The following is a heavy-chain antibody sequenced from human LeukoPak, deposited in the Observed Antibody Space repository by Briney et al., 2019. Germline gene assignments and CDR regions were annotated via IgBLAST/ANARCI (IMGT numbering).Heavy chain of an antibody. Sequence: PSQTLSLTCTVSGGSISSGGYYWSWIRQPPGKGLEWIGYIYHTGSTFYNPSLKSRVTISVDRSKNQFSLKLTSVTAADTAVYYCVRGGSLKYFQHWGQGTLVTVSS. CDR3: VRGGSLKYFQH. CDR2: IYHTGST. CDR1: GGSISSGGYY. D-gene: IGHD3-10*01. J-gene: IGHJ1*01. V-gene: IGHV4-30-2*01.